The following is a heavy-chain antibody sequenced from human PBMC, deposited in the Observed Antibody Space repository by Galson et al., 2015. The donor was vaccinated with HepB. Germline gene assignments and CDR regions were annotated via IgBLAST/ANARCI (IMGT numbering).Heavy chain of an antibody. CDR3: ARDYYGSGSPPYNWFDP. V-gene: IGHV5-10-1*01. J-gene: IGHJ5*02. Sequence: SGAEVKKPGESLRISCKGSGYSFTSYWISWVRQMPGKGLEWMGRIDPSDSYTNYSPSFQGHVTISADKSISTAYLQWSSLKASDTAMYYCARDYYGSGSPPYNWFDPWGQGTLVTVSS. CDR2: IDPSDSYT. CDR1: GYSFTSYW. D-gene: IGHD3-10*01.